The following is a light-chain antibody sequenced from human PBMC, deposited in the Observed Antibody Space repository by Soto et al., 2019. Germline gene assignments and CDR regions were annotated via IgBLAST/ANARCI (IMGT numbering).Light chain of an antibody. CDR3: QQRAYPIP. V-gene: IGKV3-11*01. J-gene: IGKJ5*01. CDR2: DAS. CDR1: QSLGRD. Sequence: DIVLTQSPDTLSLPPGASATLSCRASQSLGRDLAWYQQKPGQAPRLLIYDASHRATGIPVRFSGSGSESDFTLSISSLEPEDFAVYYCQQRAYPIPFGQGTRLEIK.